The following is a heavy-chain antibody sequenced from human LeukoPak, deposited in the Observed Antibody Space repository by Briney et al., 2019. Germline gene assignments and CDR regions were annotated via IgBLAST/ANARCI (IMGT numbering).Heavy chain of an antibody. D-gene: IGHD2-2*01. CDR3: AMTYCSSTSCYFDY. J-gene: IGHJ4*02. V-gene: IGHV4-59*01. Sequence: PSETLSLTCTVSGGSISSYYWSWIRQPPGKGLEWIGYIYYSGSTNYNPSLKSRVTISVDTSKNQFSLKLSSVTAADTAVYYCAMTYCSSTSCYFDYWGQGTLVTVSS. CDR2: IYYSGST. CDR1: GGSISSYY.